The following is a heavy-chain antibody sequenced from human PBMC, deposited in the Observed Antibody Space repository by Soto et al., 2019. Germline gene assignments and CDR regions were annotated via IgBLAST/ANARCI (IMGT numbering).Heavy chain of an antibody. J-gene: IGHJ3*02. Sequence: GGSLRLLCAASGFTFSNSIINWVRQAPGQGLEWVSSISGSSDFLYYADSVKGRFTISRDTATNSLYLQMNSLRAEDTAVYYCATSTWYAFDIWGQGTMVTVSS. V-gene: IGHV3-21*01. D-gene: IGHD6-13*01. CDR3: ATSTWYAFDI. CDR2: ISGSSDFL. CDR1: GFTFSNSI.